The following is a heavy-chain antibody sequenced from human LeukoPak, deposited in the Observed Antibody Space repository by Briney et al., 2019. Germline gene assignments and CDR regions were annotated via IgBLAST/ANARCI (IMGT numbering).Heavy chain of an antibody. CDR1: GGSISSGGYY. J-gene: IGHJ5*02. CDR3: ARDHRQLHGSWFDP. Sequence: SQTLSLTCTVSGGSISSGGYYWSWIRQPPGKGLEWIGYIYHSGSTYYNPSLKSRVTISVDRSKNQFSLKLSSVTAADTAVYYCARDHRQLHGSWFDPWGQGTLVTVSS. V-gene: IGHV4-30-2*01. CDR2: IYHSGST. D-gene: IGHD6-6*01.